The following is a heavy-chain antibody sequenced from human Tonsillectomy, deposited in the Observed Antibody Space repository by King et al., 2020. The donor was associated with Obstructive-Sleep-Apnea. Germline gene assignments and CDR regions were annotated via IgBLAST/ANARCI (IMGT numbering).Heavy chain of an antibody. CDR3: ARMTGLGWFDP. V-gene: IGHV3-21*01. Sequence: QLVQSGGGLVKPGGSLRLSCAASGCTFSSYSMNWVRQAPGKGREWVSSISSSSSYIYYADSVKGRFTISRDNAKNSLYLQMNSRKAEDTAVYYCARMTGLGWFDPWGQGTLVTVSS. CDR2: ISSSSSYI. J-gene: IGHJ5*02. CDR1: GCTFSSYS. D-gene: IGHD3-9*01.